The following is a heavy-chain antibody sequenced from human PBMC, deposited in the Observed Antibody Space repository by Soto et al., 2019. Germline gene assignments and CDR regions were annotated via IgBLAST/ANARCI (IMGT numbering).Heavy chain of an antibody. CDR2: ISGSGATT. CDR1: GFTCDTYA. Sequence: EVNLFESGGTLVKPGESLRLSCVASGFTCDTYAMDWVRQASGRGLEWASSISGSGATTFYRDSVQGRFIISRDNSRNTLHLQMNRERDEDTALNYCAKTRLEYQQQLDSWGQGTLVTVSS. J-gene: IGHJ5*01. D-gene: IGHD6-13*01. V-gene: IGHV3-23*01. CDR3: AKTRLEYQQQLDS.